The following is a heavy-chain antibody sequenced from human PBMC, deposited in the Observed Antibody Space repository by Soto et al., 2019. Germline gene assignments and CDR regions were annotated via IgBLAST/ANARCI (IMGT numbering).Heavy chain of an antibody. CDR1: GFTFSSYA. J-gene: IGHJ5*02. Sequence: GGSLRLSCAASGFTFSSYAMSWVRQAPGKGLEWVSAISGSGGSTYYADSVKGRFTISRDNSKNTLYLQMNSLRAEDTAVYYCAKDSSSWSWVEFNWFDPWGQGTLVTVSS. D-gene: IGHD6-13*01. V-gene: IGHV3-23*01. CDR2: ISGSGGST. CDR3: AKDSSSWSWVEFNWFDP.